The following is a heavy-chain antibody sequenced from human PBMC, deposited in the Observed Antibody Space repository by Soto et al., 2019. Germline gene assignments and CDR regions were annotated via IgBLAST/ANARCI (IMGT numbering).Heavy chain of an antibody. D-gene: IGHD2-15*01. CDR3: AKDRGHCSGGSCSYFAY. J-gene: IGHJ4*02. CDR1: GFTFTSYA. V-gene: IGHV3-23*01. CDR2: ISGSGGST. Sequence: EVQLLESGGGLVQPGGSLRLSCGVSGFTFTSYAMSWVRQAPGKGLEWVSAISGSGGSTSYADSVKGRFTISRDISKNTVYLQMSSLRADDTAVYYCAKDRGHCSGGSCSYFAYWGQGTLVTVSS.